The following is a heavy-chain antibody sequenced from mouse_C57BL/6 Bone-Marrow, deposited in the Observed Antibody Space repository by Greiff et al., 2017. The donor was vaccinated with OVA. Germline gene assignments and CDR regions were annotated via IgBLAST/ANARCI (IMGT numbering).Heavy chain of an antibody. CDR3: ARRGITTGRYFDY. CDR2: IYPRDGST. V-gene: IGHV1-85*01. Sequence: QVQLKESGPELVKPGASVKLSCKASGYTFTSYDINWVKQRPGQGLEWIGWIYPRDGSTKYNEKFKGKATLTVDTSSSTAYMELHSLTSEDSAVYFCARRGITTGRYFDYWGQGTTLTVSS. CDR1: GYTFTSYD. D-gene: IGHD2-4*01. J-gene: IGHJ2*01.